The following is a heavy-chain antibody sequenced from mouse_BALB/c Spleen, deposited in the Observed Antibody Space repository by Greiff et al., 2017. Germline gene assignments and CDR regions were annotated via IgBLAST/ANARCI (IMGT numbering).Heavy chain of an antibody. D-gene: IGHD1-2*01. V-gene: IGHV14-4*02. CDR3: SYGHAYYYAMDY. CDR1: GFNIKDYY. Sequence: EVMLVESGAELVRSGASVKLSCTASGFNIKDYYMHWVKQRPEQGLEWIGWIDPENGDTEYAPKFQGKATMTADTSSNTAYLQLSSLTSEDTAVYYCSYGHAYYYAMDYWGQGTSVTVSS. CDR2: IDPENGDT. J-gene: IGHJ4*01.